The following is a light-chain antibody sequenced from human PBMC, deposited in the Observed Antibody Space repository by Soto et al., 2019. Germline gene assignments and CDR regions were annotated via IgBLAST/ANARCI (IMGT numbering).Light chain of an antibody. CDR1: QYIGRY. J-gene: IGKJ1*01. CDR2: DAS. Sequence: DIQMTQSPSSLSASVGDIVTITFRAGQYIGRYLNWYQQKPGKAPKLLIYDASSLESGVPSRFSGSGSGTEFTLTISRLQPEDFATYYCQRSYGSPPWTFGQGTKVDIK. V-gene: IGKV1-39*01. CDR3: QRSYGSPPWT.